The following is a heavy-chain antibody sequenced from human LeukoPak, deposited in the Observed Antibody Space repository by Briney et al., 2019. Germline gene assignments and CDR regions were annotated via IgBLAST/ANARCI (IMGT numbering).Heavy chain of an antibody. D-gene: IGHD4-11*01. CDR2: ISGSGGST. CDR1: GFTFSSYA. Sequence: GGSLRLSRAASGFTFSSYAMSWVRQAPGKGLEWVSAISGSGGSTYYADSVKGRFTISRDNSKNTLYLQMNSLRAEDTAVYYCAKQSSTHRDYRNAPLDYWGQGTLVTVSS. V-gene: IGHV3-23*01. CDR3: AKQSSTHRDYRNAPLDY. J-gene: IGHJ4*02.